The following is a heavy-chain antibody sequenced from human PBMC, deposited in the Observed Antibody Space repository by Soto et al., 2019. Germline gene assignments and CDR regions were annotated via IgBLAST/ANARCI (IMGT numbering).Heavy chain of an antibody. D-gene: IGHD6-19*01. Sequence: QVQLQESGPGLVKPSQTLFLTCTVSGGSISSGGYYWSWIRQHPGKGLEWIGYIYYSGSTYYNPSLKSRVTISVDTSKNQFSLKLSSVTAADTAVYYCARDFTDSSGPTLGMGVWGQGTTVTVSS. J-gene: IGHJ6*02. CDR1: GGSISSGGYY. CDR3: ARDFTDSSGPTLGMGV. CDR2: IYYSGST. V-gene: IGHV4-31*03.